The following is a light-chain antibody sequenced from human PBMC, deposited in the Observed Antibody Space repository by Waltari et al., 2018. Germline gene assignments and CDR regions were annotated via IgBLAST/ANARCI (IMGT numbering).Light chain of an antibody. J-gene: IGKJ4*01. V-gene: IGKV1-16*01. CDR1: QGVTNL. CDR2: AAS. CDR3: QQYSSFPLT. Sequence: DIQMTQSPSSVSASVGDTITITCRASQGVTNLLVWFQQQPGKAPKSLIYAASNLHSGVPSRVSTSGSGTYFTLTISSLQPEDFATYYCQQYSSFPLTFGGGTKVEIK.